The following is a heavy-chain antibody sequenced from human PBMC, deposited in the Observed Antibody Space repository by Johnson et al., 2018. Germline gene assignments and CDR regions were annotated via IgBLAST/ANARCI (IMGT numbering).Heavy chain of an antibody. CDR3: AREYFSGGSCSGAFDI. J-gene: IGHJ3*02. CDR1: GGSISSYY. CDR2: IYYRGST. V-gene: IGHV4-59*12. D-gene: IGHD2-15*01. Sequence: QVQLQESGPGLVKPSETLSLTCTVSGGSISSYYWSWIRQPPGKGLEWIGYIYYRGSTNYNPSLKSRVTIPVDTSKHQFSLKLSYVTAADTAVYYCAREYFSGGSCSGAFDIWGQGTMVTVSS.